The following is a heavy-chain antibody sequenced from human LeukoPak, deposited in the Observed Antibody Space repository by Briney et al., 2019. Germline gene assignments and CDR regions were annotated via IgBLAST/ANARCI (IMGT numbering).Heavy chain of an antibody. CDR3: ARDAGTKLGY. D-gene: IGHD6-13*01. CDR2: INTDGGTT. J-gene: IGHJ4*02. V-gene: IGHV3-74*01. Sequence: GGSLRLSCAASGFTFSSYWMHWVRQAPGKGLVWVSRINTDGGTTSYAASVKGRFTISRDNAKNTLYLQMNSLRAEDTAVYFCARDAGTKLGYWGQGTLVTVSS. CDR1: GFTFSSYW.